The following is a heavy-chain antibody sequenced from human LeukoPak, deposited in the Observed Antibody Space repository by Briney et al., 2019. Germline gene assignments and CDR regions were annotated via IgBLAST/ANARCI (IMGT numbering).Heavy chain of an antibody. CDR3: ARDLAVAGTPHFDY. CDR1: GDSFSSNSAA. V-gene: IGHV6-1*01. CDR2: TYYRSKWYN. J-gene: IGHJ4*02. D-gene: IGHD6-19*01. Sequence: SQTLSLTCAISGDSFSSNSAAWNWIRQSPSRGLEWLGRTYYRSKWYNDYAVSVKSRITISPDTSKNQFSLQLNSVTPEDTAVYFCARDLAVAGTPHFDYWGQGTLVTVSS.